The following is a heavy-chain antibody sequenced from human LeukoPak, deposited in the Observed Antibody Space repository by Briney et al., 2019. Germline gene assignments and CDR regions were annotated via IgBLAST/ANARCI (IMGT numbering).Heavy chain of an antibody. Sequence: ASVKVSCKASGYTFTSYDINWVRQATGQGLEWMGWMNPNSGTAGYSQKFQGRVTMTGDTSISTAYMELRSLRSDDTAVYYCARDPMIVVVSRGDYGMDVWGQGTTVTVSS. CDR1: GYTFTSYD. CDR2: MNPNSGTA. CDR3: ARDPMIVVVSRGDYGMDV. J-gene: IGHJ6*02. D-gene: IGHD3-22*01. V-gene: IGHV1-8*01.